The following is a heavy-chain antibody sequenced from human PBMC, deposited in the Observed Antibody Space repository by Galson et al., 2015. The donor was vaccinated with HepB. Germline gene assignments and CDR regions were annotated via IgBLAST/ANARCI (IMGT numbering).Heavy chain of an antibody. V-gene: IGHV1-69*13. CDR2: IIPIFGTA. CDR3: ASIAVAGRSDY. J-gene: IGHJ4*02. Sequence: SVKVSCKASGGTFSRYAFSWVRQAPGQGLEWMGGIIPIFGTANYAQKFQGRVTITADESTSTAYMELSSLRSEDTAVYYCASIAVAGRSDYWGQGTLVTVSS. D-gene: IGHD6-19*01. CDR1: GGTFSRYA.